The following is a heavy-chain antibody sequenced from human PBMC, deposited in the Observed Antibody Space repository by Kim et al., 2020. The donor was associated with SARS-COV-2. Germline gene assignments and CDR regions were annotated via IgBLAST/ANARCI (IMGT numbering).Heavy chain of an antibody. V-gene: IGHV3-21*01. CDR2: ISKSSSYI. CDR3: AREGVVYGDFSGWFDP. CDR1: GFTFSSYS. J-gene: IGHJ5*02. Sequence: GGSLRLSCAASGFTFSSYSMTWVRQAPGKGLEWVSTISKSSSYIYYADSVKGRFTISRDNAKNSLYLQMNSLRAEDTAVYYCAREGVVYGDFSGWFDPWGQGTLVTVSS. D-gene: IGHD4-17*01.